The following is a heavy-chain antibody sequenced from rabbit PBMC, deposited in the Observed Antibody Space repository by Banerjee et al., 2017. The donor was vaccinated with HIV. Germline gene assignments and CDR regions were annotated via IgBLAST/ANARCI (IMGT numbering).Heavy chain of an antibody. V-gene: IGHV1S47*01. CDR1: GIDFSSYG. D-gene: IGHD4-2*01. CDR2: IYPDYGST. J-gene: IGHJ3*01. CDR3: ARVGMLGLDL. Sequence: QEQLVESGGGLVTLGGSLKLSCKASGIDFSSYGISWVRQAPGKGLEWIAYIYPDYGSTDYASWVNGRFTISLDNAQNTVFLQMTSLTAADTATYFCARVGMLGLDLWGPGTLVTVS.